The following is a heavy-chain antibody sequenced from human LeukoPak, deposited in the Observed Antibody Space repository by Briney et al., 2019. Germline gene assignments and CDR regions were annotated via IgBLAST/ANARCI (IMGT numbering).Heavy chain of an antibody. Sequence: PGGSLRLPCAASGFTFSSYAMSWVRQAPGKGLEWVSAVSGSGGSTYYADSVKGRFTISRDNSKNTLYLQMNSLRAEDTAVYYCAKDEANYYYDSSGYYYGYWGQGTLVTVSS. J-gene: IGHJ4*02. CDR2: VSGSGGST. CDR3: AKDEANYYYDSSGYYYGY. CDR1: GFTFSSYA. D-gene: IGHD3-22*01. V-gene: IGHV3-23*01.